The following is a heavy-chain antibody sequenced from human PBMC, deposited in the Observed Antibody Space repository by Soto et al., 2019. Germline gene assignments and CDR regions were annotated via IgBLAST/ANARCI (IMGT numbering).Heavy chain of an antibody. V-gene: IGHV3-48*02. J-gene: IGHJ4*02. CDR3: ARDKLGYYDSSGYYPSHAFDY. D-gene: IGHD3-22*01. Sequence: PGGSLRLSCAASGFTFSSYSMNWVRQAPGKGLEWVSYISSSSSTIYYADSVKGRFTISRDNAKNSLYLQMNSLRDEDTAVYYCARDKLGYYDSSGYYPSHAFDYWDQGTLVTVSS. CDR1: GFTFSSYS. CDR2: ISSSSSTI.